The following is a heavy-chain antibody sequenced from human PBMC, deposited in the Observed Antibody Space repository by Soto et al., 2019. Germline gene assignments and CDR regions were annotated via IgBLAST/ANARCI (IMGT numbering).Heavy chain of an antibody. J-gene: IGHJ1*01. CDR2: IYSGST. CDR1: GGSISSSSYY. Sequence: QLQLQESGPGLVKPSETLSLTCTVSGGSISSSSYYWGWIRQPPGKGLEWIGSIYSGSTYYNPSLKSRVTISVDTSKNQISLKLSSVTAADTAVYYCATVWFGESQHWGQGTLVTVSS. V-gene: IGHV4-39*01. CDR3: ATVWFGESQH. D-gene: IGHD3-10*01.